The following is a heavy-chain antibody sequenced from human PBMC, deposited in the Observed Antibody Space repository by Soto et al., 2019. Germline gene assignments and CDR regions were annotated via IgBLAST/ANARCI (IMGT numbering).Heavy chain of an antibody. CDR1: GGSFSGYY. CDR2: INHSGST. J-gene: IGHJ4*02. CDR3: ARGCSSPRRFHY. V-gene: IGHV4-34*01. Sequence: QVQLQQWGAGLLKPSETLSLTCAVYGGSFSGYYWSWIRQPPGPGLEWIGEINHSGSTNYNPSLKSLVTISVDTSKNQFSLRLSSVTAADTALYYCARGCSSPRRFHYWGQGTLVTVSS. D-gene: IGHD2-2*01.